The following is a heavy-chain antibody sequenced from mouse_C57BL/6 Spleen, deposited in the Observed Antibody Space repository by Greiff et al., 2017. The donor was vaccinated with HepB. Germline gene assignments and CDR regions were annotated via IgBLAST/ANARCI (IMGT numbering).Heavy chain of an antibody. D-gene: IGHD1-1*01. CDR1: GFSLTSYG. J-gene: IGHJ4*01. CDR2: IWSGGST. V-gene: IGHV2-2*01. CDR3: ASLGGAVVAPYYAMDY. Sequence: QVQLKQSGPGLVQPSQSLSITCTVSGFSLTSYGVHWVRQSPGKGLEWLGVIWSGGSTDYNAAFISRLSISKDNSKSQVFFKMNSLQADDTAIYYCASLGGAVVAPYYAMDYWGQGTSVTVSS.